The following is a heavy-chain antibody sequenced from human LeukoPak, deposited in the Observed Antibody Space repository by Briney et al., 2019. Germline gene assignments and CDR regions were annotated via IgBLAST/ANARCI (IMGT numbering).Heavy chain of an antibody. CDR2: INPNSGGT. V-gene: IGHV1-2*02. CDR3: AALWFGDPPFDY. CDR1: GYTFTSYY. D-gene: IGHD3-10*01. J-gene: IGHJ4*02. Sequence: GASVKVSCKASGYTFTSYYMHWVRQAPGQGLEWMGWINPNSGGTNYAQKFQGRVTMTRDTSISTAYMELSRLRSDDTAVYYCAALWFGDPPFDYWGQGTLVTVSS.